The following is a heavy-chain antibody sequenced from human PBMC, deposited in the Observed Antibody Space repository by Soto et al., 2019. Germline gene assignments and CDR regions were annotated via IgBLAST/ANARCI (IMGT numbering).Heavy chain of an antibody. J-gene: IGHJ6*02. CDR2: ISYDGTDK. D-gene: IGHD5-18*01. V-gene: IGHV3-30*18. CDR1: GFTFSSYG. Sequence: QVQLVESGGGVVQPGRSLRLSCAASGFTFSSYGIHWVRQPPGKGLEWVALISYDGTDKYYADSVKGRFTISRDNSKNTLYLQMSSLGPEDTAVYYCVKERYAQLWLEDYGMDVWGQGTTVT. CDR3: VKERYAQLWLEDYGMDV.